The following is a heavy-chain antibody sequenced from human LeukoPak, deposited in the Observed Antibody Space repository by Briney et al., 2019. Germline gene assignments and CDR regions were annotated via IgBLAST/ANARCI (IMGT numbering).Heavy chain of an antibody. D-gene: IGHD5-24*01. CDR1: GYTFTSYY. V-gene: IGHV1-46*01. CDR2: INPSGGST. J-gene: IGHJ4*02. CDR3: AMTSLDLITLDY. Sequence: VKVSCKASGYTFTSYYMHWVRQAPGQGLEWMGIINPSGGSTSYAQKFQGRVTMTRDTSTSTVYMELSSLRSEDTAVYYCAMTSLDLITLDYWGQGTLVTVSS.